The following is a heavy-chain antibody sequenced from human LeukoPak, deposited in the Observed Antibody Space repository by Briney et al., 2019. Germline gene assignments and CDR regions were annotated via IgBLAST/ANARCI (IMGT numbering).Heavy chain of an antibody. D-gene: IGHD3-9*01. Sequence: QTGGSLRLSCAASGFTFSSYAMSWVRQAPGKGLEWVSAISGSGGSTYYADSVKGRFTISRDNSKNTLYLQMNSLRAEDTALYYCAKGLDVLTGYLNWFDPWGQGTLVTVSS. V-gene: IGHV3-23*01. CDR3: AKGLDVLTGYLNWFDP. CDR1: GFTFSSYA. J-gene: IGHJ5*02. CDR2: ISGSGGST.